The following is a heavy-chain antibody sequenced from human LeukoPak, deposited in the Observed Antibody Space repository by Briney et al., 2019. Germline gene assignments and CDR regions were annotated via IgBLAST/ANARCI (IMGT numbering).Heavy chain of an antibody. CDR1: GGSISSSSYY. J-gene: IGHJ4*02. CDR2: IYYSGST. V-gene: IGHV4-39*01. CDR3: ARHWEGSVYDSRRLYFDY. D-gene: IGHD5/OR15-5a*01. Sequence: SETLSLTCTVSGGSISSSSYYWGWIRQPPGKGLEWIGSIYYSGSTYYNPSLKSRVTISVDTSKNQFSLKLSSVTAADTAVYYCARHWEGSVYDSRRLYFDYWGQGTLVNVSS.